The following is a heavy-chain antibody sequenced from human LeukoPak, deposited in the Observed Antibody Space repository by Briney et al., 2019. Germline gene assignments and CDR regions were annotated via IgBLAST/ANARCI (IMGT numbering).Heavy chain of an antibody. Sequence: ASVKVSCKASGYTFTGYYLNWVRQAPGQGLEWMGRINPNSGGTNSGQKFQGRVTMTRDTSISTAYLELSSLTFDDTAVYYCARVDAASLAVHYWGQGTLVTVPS. V-gene: IGHV1-2*02. CDR2: INPNSGGT. CDR3: ARVDAASLAVHY. D-gene: IGHD6-13*01. CDR1: GYTFTGYY. J-gene: IGHJ4*02.